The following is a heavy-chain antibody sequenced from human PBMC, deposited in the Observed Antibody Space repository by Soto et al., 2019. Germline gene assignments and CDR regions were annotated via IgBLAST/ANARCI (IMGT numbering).Heavy chain of an antibody. CDR1: GGSISSGGYY. D-gene: IGHD1-7*01. CDR2: IYYSGST. CDR3: ARDRGGYNWNSYYYYGMDV. Sequence: SETLSLTCTVSGGSISSGGYYWSWIRQHPGKGLEWIGYIYYSGSTYYNPPLKSRVTISVDTSKNQFSLKLSSVTAADTAVYYCARDRGGYNWNSYYYYGMDVWGQGTTVTVSS. J-gene: IGHJ6*02. V-gene: IGHV4-31*03.